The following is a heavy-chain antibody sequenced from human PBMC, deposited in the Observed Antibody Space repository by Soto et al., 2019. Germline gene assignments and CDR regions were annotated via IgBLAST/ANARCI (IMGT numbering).Heavy chain of an antibody. Sequence: QVHLAESGGGVVQPGRSLRLSCAASGFTFSIFGMHWVRQAPGKGLEWAAIIWYDGSNAYYADSVRGRFTISRDNSKNAVYLQMNSLRAEDTAVYYCARDKGSSTVVSGISQEGYFDSWGQGTLVTVSS. CDR3: ARDKGSSTVVSGISQEGYFDS. CDR2: IWYDGSNA. CDR1: GFTFSIFG. V-gene: IGHV3-33*01. D-gene: IGHD6-19*01. J-gene: IGHJ4*02.